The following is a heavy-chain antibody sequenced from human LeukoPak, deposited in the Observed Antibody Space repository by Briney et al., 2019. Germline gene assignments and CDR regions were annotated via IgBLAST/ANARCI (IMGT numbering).Heavy chain of an antibody. V-gene: IGHV3-21*01. CDR2: ISSSSSNI. D-gene: IGHD6-19*01. CDR3: AKLSGLGWDSNYMDV. Sequence: GGSLRLSCAASGFTFSSYSMNWVRQAPGKGLEWGSSISSSSSNIYYADSVKGRFTISRDNAKNSLYLQMHSMRAEDTAVYYCAKLSGLGWDSNYMDVWGKGTTVTVSS. CDR1: GFTFSSYS. J-gene: IGHJ6*03.